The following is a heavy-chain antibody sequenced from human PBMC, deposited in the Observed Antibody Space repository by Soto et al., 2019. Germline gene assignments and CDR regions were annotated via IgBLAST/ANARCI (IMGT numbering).Heavy chain of an antibody. Sequence: SVKVSCKASGVTFSSYAISGVRQAPGQGLGWMGGIIPILGTANYAQKFKGRVTITADESTSTAYMELSSMRSEDTAVYYCARTIYYDFWSGYNWFDPWGQGTLVTVSS. J-gene: IGHJ5*02. CDR1: GVTFSSYA. V-gene: IGHV1-69*13. CDR2: IIPILGTA. D-gene: IGHD3-3*01. CDR3: ARTIYYDFWSGYNWFDP.